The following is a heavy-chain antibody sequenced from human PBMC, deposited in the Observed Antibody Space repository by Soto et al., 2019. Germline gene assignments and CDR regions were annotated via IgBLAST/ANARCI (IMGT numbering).Heavy chain of an antibody. Sequence: PGGSLRLSCAASGFTFSSYGMHWVRQAPGKGLEWVAVISYDGSNKYYADSVKGRFTISRDNSKNTLYLQMNSLRAEDTAVYYCAKDHRVQWFGELLYPSYYYYGMDVWGQGTTVTSP. CDR3: AKDHRVQWFGELLYPSYYYYGMDV. D-gene: IGHD3-10*01. V-gene: IGHV3-30*18. CDR1: GFTFSSYG. J-gene: IGHJ6*02. CDR2: ISYDGSNK.